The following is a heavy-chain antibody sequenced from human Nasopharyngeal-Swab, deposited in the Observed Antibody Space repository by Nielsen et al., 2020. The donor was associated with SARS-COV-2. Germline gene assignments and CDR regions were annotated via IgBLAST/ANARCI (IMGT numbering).Heavy chain of an antibody. CDR2: INPNSGGT. J-gene: IGHJ4*02. CDR1: GYTFPGYY. D-gene: IGHD3-16*02. Sequence: ASVTVSCKASGYTFPGYYMHWVRQAPGQGLEWMGWINPNSGGTNYAPKVQGRVTMTTDTSTSTVYMELRSLRSDDTAVYYCARDEYVWGSYRFSDYWGQGTLVTVSS. CDR3: ARDEYVWGSYRFSDY. V-gene: IGHV1-2*02.